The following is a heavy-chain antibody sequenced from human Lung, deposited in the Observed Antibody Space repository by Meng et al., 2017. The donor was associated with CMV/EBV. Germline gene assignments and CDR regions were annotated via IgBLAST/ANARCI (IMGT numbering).Heavy chain of an antibody. D-gene: IGHD3-22*01. CDR3: AKTEYYYDSSGYWGVDY. CDR2: IWCDGSNK. J-gene: IGHJ4*02. V-gene: IGHV3-33*06. CDR1: GFTFSSYG. Sequence: GESLKISCAASGFTFSSYGMHWVRQAPGKGLEWVAVIWCDGSNKYYADSVKGRFTISRDNSKNTLYLQMNSLRAEDTAVYYCAKTEYYYDSSGYWGVDYWGQGXLVTVSS.